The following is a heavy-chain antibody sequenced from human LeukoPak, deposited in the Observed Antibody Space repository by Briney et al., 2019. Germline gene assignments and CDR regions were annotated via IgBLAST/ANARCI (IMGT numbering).Heavy chain of an antibody. CDR1: GGSISNYY. Sequence: PSETLSLTCTVSGGSISNYYWNWIRQPPGKGLEWIGYIYYTGSTNYNPSLRSRVTMSVDTSKNQFSLNLRSVTPEDTAVYYCARNLIPEQLVLNFWGQGTLVTVSS. J-gene: IGHJ4*02. CDR2: IYYTGST. CDR3: ARNLIPEQLVLNF. V-gene: IGHV4-59*01. D-gene: IGHD6-13*01.